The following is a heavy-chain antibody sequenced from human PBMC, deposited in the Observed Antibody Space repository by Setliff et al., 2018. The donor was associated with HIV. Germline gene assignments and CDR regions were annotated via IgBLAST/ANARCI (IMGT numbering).Heavy chain of an antibody. CDR3: LYSRYFDIGAY. J-gene: IGHJ4*01. D-gene: IGHD3-9*01. CDR1: EFSLSTSGVG. CDR2: VYWDDEK. V-gene: IGHV2-5*02. Sequence: SGPTLVNPTETLTLTCSFSEFSLSTSGVGVGWIRQPPGKALEWLAVVYWDDEKLYNPSLKNRLNVTKAVLTLTDMDPADTATYFCLYSRYFDIGAYWGRGNLVTVS.